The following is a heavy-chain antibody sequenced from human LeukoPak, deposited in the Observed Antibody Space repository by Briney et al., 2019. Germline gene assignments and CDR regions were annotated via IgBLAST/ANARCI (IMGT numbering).Heavy chain of an antibody. CDR2: ISGSGGST. J-gene: IGHJ4*02. D-gene: IGHD3-10*01. V-gene: IGHV3-23*01. CDR3: AKEYGSGSYYYDY. CDR1: GFIFSNAW. Sequence: GGSLRLSCAGAGFIFSNAWMGWVRQAPGKGLEWVSAISGSGGSTHYADSVKGRFTISRDNSKNTLYLQMNSLRAEDTAVYYCAKEYGSGSYYYDYWGQGTLVTVSS.